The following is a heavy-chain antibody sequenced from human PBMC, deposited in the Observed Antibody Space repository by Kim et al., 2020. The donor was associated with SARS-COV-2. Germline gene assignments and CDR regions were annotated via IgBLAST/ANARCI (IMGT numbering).Heavy chain of an antibody. J-gene: IGHJ6*02. Sequence: GGSMRLSCAASGFTVSSNYMSWVRQAPGKGLEWVSFICSSGDTFYADSVKGRFTISRDNSKNTLYLQMNSLRAEDTSVYYCASDDYGASYYSRDVWGPGNT. V-gene: IGHV3-66*02. D-gene: IGHD4-17*01. CDR2: ICSSGDT. CDR3: ASDDYGASYYSRDV. CDR1: GFTVSSNY.